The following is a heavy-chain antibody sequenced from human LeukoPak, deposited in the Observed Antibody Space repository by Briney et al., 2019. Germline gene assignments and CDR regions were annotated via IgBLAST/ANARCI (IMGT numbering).Heavy chain of an antibody. J-gene: IGHJ4*02. Sequence: PGGSLRLSCAASGFTFSSYSMNWVRQAPGKGLEWVSSISSSSSYIYYADSVKGRFTISRDNAKNSLYLQMNSLRGEDTAVYYCASSGYGGNSGPFDYWGQGTLVTVSS. CDR2: ISSSSSYI. V-gene: IGHV3-21*01. D-gene: IGHD4-23*01. CDR1: GFTFSSYS. CDR3: ASSGYGGNSGPFDY.